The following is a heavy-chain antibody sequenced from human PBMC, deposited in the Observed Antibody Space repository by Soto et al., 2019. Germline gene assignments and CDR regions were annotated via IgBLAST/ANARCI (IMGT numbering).Heavy chain of an antibody. J-gene: IGHJ6*02. CDR2: IKSKTDGGTT. Sequence: GGSLRLSCAASGFTFSNAWMNWVRQAPGKGLEWVGRIKSKTDGGTTDYAAPVKGRFTISRDDSKNTLYLQMNSLKTEDTAVYYCTTGVASTGTQDYYYYYGMDVWGQGTTVTVSS. CDR3: TTGVASTGTQDYYYYYGMDV. CDR1: GFTFSNAW. V-gene: IGHV3-15*07.